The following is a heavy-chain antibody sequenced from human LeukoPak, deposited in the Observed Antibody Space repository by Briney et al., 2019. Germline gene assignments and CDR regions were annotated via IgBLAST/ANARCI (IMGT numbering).Heavy chain of an antibody. CDR1: GFTVSSNY. CDR3: ARVPGYSSSYGKVDWFDP. CDR2: IYSGGST. V-gene: IGHV3-66*01. D-gene: IGHD6-13*01. J-gene: IGHJ5*02. Sequence: GGSLRLSCAASGFTVSSNYMSWVRQAPGKGLEWVSVIYSGGSTYYADSVKGRFTISRDNSKNTPYLQMNSLRAEDTAVYYCARVPGYSSSYGKVDWFDPWGQGTLVTVSS.